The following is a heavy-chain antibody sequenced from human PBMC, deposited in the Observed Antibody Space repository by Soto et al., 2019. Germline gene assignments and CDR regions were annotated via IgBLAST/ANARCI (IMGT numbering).Heavy chain of an antibody. D-gene: IGHD4-17*01. Sequence: SVKVSCKASGGTFSSYAISWVRQAPGQGLEWMGGIIPIFGTANYAQKFQGRVTITADESTSTAYMELSSLRSEDTAVYYCARDPGGEYGDSTRDYYYGMDVWGQGTTVTVSS. CDR3: ARDPGGEYGDSTRDYYYGMDV. CDR2: IIPIFGTA. V-gene: IGHV1-69*13. CDR1: GGTFSSYA. J-gene: IGHJ6*02.